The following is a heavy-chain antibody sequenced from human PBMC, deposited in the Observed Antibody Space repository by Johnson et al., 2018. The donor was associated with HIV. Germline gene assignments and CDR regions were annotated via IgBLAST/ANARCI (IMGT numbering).Heavy chain of an antibody. J-gene: IGHJ3*02. CDR2: SNCSGGGT. V-gene: IGHV3-20*04. CDR3: ARGMYYYDTSGYLIRPRAFDI. Sequence: VQLVESGGDVVRPGGSVRISCVASGFTSSDYYVRWVRQVPGQGLEWVSGSNCSGGGTAYAESVQGRFTFSRDTAKNSLYLQMNSLRAEYTALYYCARGMYYYDTSGYLIRPRAFDIGGQGTVVTVSS. CDR1: GFTSSDYY. D-gene: IGHD3-22*01.